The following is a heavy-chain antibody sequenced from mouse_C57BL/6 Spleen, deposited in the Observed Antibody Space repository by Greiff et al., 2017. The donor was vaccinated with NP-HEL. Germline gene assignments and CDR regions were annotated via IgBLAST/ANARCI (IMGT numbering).Heavy chain of an antibody. J-gene: IGHJ3*01. Sequence: VQGVESGAELVKPGASVKLSCKASGYTFTEYTIHWVKQRSGQGLEWIGWFYPGSGSIKYNEKFKDKATLTADKSSSTVYMELSRLTSEDSAVYFCARAGYYDYDGAWFAYWGQGTLVTVSA. CDR1: GYTFTEYT. CDR3: ARAGYYDYDGAWFAY. CDR2: FYPGSGSI. D-gene: IGHD2-4*01. V-gene: IGHV1-62-2*01.